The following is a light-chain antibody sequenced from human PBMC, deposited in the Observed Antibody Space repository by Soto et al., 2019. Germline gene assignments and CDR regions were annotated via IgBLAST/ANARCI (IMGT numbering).Light chain of an antibody. CDR3: FPFTTTSTHV. V-gene: IGLV2-14*01. CDR1: SSDIGAYDY. J-gene: IGLJ1*01. CDR2: EVN. Sequence: QSVVTQPASLSGSPGQSITISCTGTSSDIGAYDYVSWFQQHPGKAPKLMISEVNNRPSGVSNRFSGSKSGNTAYLTISGLQVEDEAEYFCFPFTTTSTHVFGTGTKVTVL.